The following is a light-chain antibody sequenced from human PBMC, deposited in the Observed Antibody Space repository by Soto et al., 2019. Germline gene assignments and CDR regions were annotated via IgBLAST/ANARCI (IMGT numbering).Light chain of an antibody. CDR3: QQYDSYSRE. CDR1: QSISNW. V-gene: IGKV1-5*03. J-gene: IGKJ1*01. Sequence: DIQMTQSPSTLSASVGDRVTITCRASQSISNWLAWYQQKPGKAPTLLIYRASNLEGGVPSRFSGSGSGTEFTLTISSLQPDDFATYYCQQYDSYSREFGQGIKVEIK. CDR2: RAS.